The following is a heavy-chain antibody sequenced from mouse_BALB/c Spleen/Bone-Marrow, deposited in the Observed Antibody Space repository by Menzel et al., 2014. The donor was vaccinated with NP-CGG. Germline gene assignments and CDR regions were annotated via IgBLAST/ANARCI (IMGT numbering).Heavy chain of an antibody. CDR3: ASRGDYSYAMGY. D-gene: IGHD1-1*01. J-gene: IGHJ4*01. Sequence: VKLVESGAELVRPGSSVKISCKSSGYSFSNYWMNWMKQRPGQGLEWIGQIYPGDGDTNYNGKFKGKATLTADKSSSTAYMQLSSLTSEDSAVYFCASRGDYSYAMGYWGQGTSVTVSS. CDR2: IYPGDGDT. CDR1: GYSFSNYW. V-gene: IGHV1-80*01.